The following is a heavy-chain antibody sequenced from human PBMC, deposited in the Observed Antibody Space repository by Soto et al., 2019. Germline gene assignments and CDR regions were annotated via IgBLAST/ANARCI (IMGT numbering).Heavy chain of an antibody. D-gene: IGHD3-22*01. CDR2: IYYSGST. J-gene: IGHJ4*02. Sequence: SETLSLTCTVSGGSISSGDYYWSWIRQPPGKGLEWIGYIYYSGSTYYNPSLKSRVTISVDTSKNQFSLKLSSVTAADTAVYYCAREAYYYDSSRYYKIDYWGQGTLVTVSS. V-gene: IGHV4-30-4*01. CDR1: GGSISSGDYY. CDR3: AREAYYYDSSRYYKIDY.